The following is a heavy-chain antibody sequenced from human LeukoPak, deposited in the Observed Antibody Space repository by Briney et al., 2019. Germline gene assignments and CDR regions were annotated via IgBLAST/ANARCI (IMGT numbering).Heavy chain of an antibody. J-gene: IGHJ4*02. CDR1: GFTFSSYG. V-gene: IGHV3-33*01. CDR3: ARGYMTTVTTGPDY. Sequence: PGRSLRLSCAAYGFTFSSYGMHWVRQAPGKGLEWVAVIWYDGSNKYYADSVKGRFTISRDNSKNTLYLQMNSLRAEDTAVYYCARGYMTTVTTGPDYWGQGTLVTVSS. D-gene: IGHD4-17*01. CDR2: IWYDGSNK.